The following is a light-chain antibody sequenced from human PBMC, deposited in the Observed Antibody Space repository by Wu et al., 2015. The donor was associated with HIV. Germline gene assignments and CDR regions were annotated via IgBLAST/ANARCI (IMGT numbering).Light chain of an antibody. J-gene: IGKJ4*01. CDR3: QQRDSWPFT. CDR1: QSVTSSY. V-gene: IGKV3D-20*02. CDR2: AAS. Sequence: DIVLTQSPGTLSLSPGERATLSCRASQSVTSSYLAWYQQKPGQAPRLLIYAASSRATGIPDRFSGSGSGTDFTLTISSLDPADFAIYFCQQRDSWPFTFGGGTKLEI.